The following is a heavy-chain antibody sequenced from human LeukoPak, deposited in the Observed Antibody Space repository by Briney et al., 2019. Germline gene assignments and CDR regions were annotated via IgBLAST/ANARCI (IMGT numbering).Heavy chain of an antibody. CDR3: ARQLRMMGGWFDP. J-gene: IGHJ5*02. Sequence: SETLSLTCSASGGSIGGSNYYWGWIRQPPGKGLEWIGNIYYSGSTYYNPSLKSRVTISVDTSKNQFSLKLNFVTAADTAVYYCARQLRMMGGWFDPWGQGTLVTVSS. CDR2: IYYSGST. CDR1: GGSIGGSNYY. D-gene: IGHD3-16*01. V-gene: IGHV4-39*01.